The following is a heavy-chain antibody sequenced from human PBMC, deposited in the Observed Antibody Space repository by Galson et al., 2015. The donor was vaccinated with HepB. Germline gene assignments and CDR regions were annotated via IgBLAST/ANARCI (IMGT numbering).Heavy chain of an antibody. D-gene: IGHD3-16*01. CDR1: GYSFTSYG. CDR3: ARRGTPGAFDI. V-gene: IGHV5-51*03. CDR2: IYPGDSDT. J-gene: IGHJ3*02. Sequence: QSGAEVKKAGESLKISCKGSGYSFTSYGIGWVRQMTGKGLEWMGIIYPGDSDTRYRPSIQGQGTMSADKSISTAYLQWSSLKASDTAMYYCARRGTPGAFDIWGQGTMVTVSS.